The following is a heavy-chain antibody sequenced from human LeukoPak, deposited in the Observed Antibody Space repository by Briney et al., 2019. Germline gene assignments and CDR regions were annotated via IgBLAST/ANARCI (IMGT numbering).Heavy chain of an antibody. D-gene: IGHD3-3*01. CDR3: ARGTELLRFLEWLLI. CDR1: GYTFTGYY. Sequence: ASVKVSCKASGYTFTGYYMHWVRQAPGQGLEWMGWINPNSGGTNYAQKFQGRVTMTGDTSISTAYMELSRLRSDDTAVYYCARGTELLRFLEWLLIWGQGTLVTVSS. J-gene: IGHJ4*02. CDR2: INPNSGGT. V-gene: IGHV1-2*02.